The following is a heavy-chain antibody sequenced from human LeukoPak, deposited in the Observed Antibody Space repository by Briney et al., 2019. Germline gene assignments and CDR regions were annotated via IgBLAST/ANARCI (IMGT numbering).Heavy chain of an antibody. CDR2: ISYDGSNK. V-gene: IGHV3-30*04. Sequence: GRSLRLSCAASGFTFSSYAMHWVRQAPGKGLEWVAVISYDGSNKYYADSVKGRFTISRDNSKNTLYLQMNSLRAEDTAVYYCARDSSGFGVRYYFDYWGQGTLVTVSS. CDR3: ARDSSGFGVRYYFDY. CDR1: GFTFSSYA. J-gene: IGHJ4*02. D-gene: IGHD3-10*01.